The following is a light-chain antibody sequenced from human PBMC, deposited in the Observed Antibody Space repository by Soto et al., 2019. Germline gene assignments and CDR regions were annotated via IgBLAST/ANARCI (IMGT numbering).Light chain of an antibody. V-gene: IGKV3-15*01. Sequence: EIVMTQSPATLSVSPGETATLACRASQSVGGAVAWYQHKPGQAPRLLIVGAFIRATGVPGRFSGGGSGTELTLTISSLQSEDCAVYYCQQYKNWPPLTFGGGITVEIK. J-gene: IGKJ4*01. CDR2: GAF. CDR1: QSVGGA. CDR3: QQYKNWPPLT.